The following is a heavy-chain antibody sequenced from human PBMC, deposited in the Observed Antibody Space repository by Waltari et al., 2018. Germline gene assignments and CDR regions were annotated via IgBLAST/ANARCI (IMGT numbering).Heavy chain of an antibody. D-gene: IGHD2-2*01. Sequence: QLVESGGGLVQPGGSLSLSCAASGFTFGSSWMHWVRQVPGKGLMWGSGINTDGTNTAYADSVKGRFTISRDNARNTLFLQMTSRRPEDTAVYYCVGSTYPFDCWGQGTLVTVSS. CDR3: VGSTYPFDC. V-gene: IGHV3-74*01. CDR1: GFTFGSSW. CDR2: INTDGTNT. J-gene: IGHJ4*02.